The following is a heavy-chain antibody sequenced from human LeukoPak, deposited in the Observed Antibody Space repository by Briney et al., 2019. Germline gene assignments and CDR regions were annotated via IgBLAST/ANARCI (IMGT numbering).Heavy chain of an antibody. CDR1: GYSISSGYY. D-gene: IGHD3-10*01. V-gene: IGHV4-38-2*01. CDR3: ARVGSGRWFGRPYYYYYMDV. J-gene: IGHJ6*03. CDR2: IYHSGST. Sequence: PSETLSLTCAVSGYSISSGYYWGWIRQPPGKGLEWIGSIYHSGSTNYNPSLKSRVTISVDTSKNQFSLKLSSVTAADTAVYYCARVGSGRWFGRPYYYYYMDVWGKGTTVTVSS.